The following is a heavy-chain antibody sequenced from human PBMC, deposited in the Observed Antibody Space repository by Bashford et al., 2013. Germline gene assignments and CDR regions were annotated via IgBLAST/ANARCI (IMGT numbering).Heavy chain of an antibody. J-gene: IGHJ5*01. CDR2: IYYTGTT. V-gene: IGHV4-59*04. Sequence: SETLSLTCSVSGGSISRYYWSWIRQSPGKGLEWIATIYYTGTTYYNPSLKSRVTMSVDTSKSQFSLRLTSVTAADTAVYFCARNTTFSAWFDSWGPGNPGHRLL. CDR1: GGSISRYY. D-gene: IGHD1-14*01. CDR3: ARNTTFSAWFDS.